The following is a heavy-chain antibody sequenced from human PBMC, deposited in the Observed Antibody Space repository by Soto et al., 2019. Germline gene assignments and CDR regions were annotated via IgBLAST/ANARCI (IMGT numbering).Heavy chain of an antibody. Sequence: GGSLRLSCAASGFIFSSYGIHWVRQAPGKGLEWVAVISYDGNKRYYADSVKGRFTISRDNSKNTLYLQMNSVRVEDTAVYYCARHAGDSSGRRWFDPWGQGYLVTVSS. CDR2: ISYDGNKR. V-gene: IGHV3-30*03. CDR3: ARHAGDSSGRRWFDP. D-gene: IGHD3-22*01. J-gene: IGHJ5*02. CDR1: GFIFSSYG.